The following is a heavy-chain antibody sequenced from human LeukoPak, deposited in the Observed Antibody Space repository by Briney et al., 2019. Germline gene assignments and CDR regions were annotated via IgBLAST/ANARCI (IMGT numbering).Heavy chain of an antibody. CDR3: ARGVWRVGLDY. CDR2: INPSGGST. J-gene: IGHJ4*02. CDR1: GYTFTSYY. Sequence: ASVKVSCKASGYTFTSYYMHWVRQAPGQGLEWMGIINPSGGSTSYAQKFRGRVTMTRNTSISTAYMELSSLRSEDTAVYYCARGVWRVGLDYWGQGTLVTVSS. D-gene: IGHD2-2*01. V-gene: IGHV1-46*01.